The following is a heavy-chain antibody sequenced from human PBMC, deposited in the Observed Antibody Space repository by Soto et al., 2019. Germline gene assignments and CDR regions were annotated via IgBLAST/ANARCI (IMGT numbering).Heavy chain of an antibody. CDR1: GGSFNNFF. J-gene: IGHJ5*02. V-gene: IGHV4-34*01. D-gene: IGHD6-13*01. CDR3: ASQVGVPSNWVGVA. CDR2: INHTGIT. Sequence: SETLSLTCAVYGGSFNNFFCSWIRQSPWKGLEWIGEINHTGITNYNPSLKSRVTISVDTSKNQFSLRLSSVTAADKAVYYCASQVGVPSNWVGVAWGQGTLVTVSS.